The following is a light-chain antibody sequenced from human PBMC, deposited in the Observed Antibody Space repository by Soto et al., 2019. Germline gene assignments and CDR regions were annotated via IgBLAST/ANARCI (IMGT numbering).Light chain of an antibody. CDR3: ASYTTSSTYV. J-gene: IGLJ1*01. Sequence: QSVLTQAASVSGSPGQSIAISCTGTSSDVGGYSYVSWYQQQPGKAPKLVISDVSNRPSGVSDRFSGSKSGNTASLTISGLRTEDEADYYCASYTTSSTYVFGTGTKVTV. V-gene: IGLV2-14*01. CDR2: DVS. CDR1: SSDVGGYSY.